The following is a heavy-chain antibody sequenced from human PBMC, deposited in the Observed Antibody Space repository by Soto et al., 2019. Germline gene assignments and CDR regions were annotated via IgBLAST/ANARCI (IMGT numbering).Heavy chain of an antibody. Sequence: EVQLLESGGGLVQPGGSLRLSCAASGFTFSNHPMSWVRQAPGKGLEWVSALSDDGSSTYYADSVKGRFTISRDNSKNTLYVQMSSLRPEDTAVYYCGKFPRDTGSSFDNWGQGTQVTVAS. J-gene: IGHJ4*02. CDR1: GFTFSNHP. CDR3: GKFPRDTGSSFDN. V-gene: IGHV3-23*01. D-gene: IGHD3-10*01. CDR2: LSDDGSST.